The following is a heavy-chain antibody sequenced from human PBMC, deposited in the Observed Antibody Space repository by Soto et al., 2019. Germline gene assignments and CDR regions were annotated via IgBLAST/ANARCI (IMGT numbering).Heavy chain of an antibody. Sequence: SETLSLTCTVSGGSISSYYWSWIRQPPGKGLEWIGYIYYSGSTNYNPSLKGRVTISVDTSKNQFSLKLSSVTAADTAVYYCARGADYDILTGYYNVWGQGTLVTVS. CDR2: IYYSGST. V-gene: IGHV4-59*08. CDR1: GGSISSYY. D-gene: IGHD3-9*01. CDR3: ARGADYDILTGYYNV. J-gene: IGHJ4*02.